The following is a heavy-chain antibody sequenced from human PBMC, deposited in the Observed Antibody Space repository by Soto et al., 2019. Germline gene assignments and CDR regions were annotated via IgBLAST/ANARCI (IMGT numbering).Heavy chain of an antibody. CDR3: ARGAPLTGYHTFDY. J-gene: IGHJ4*02. D-gene: IGHD3-9*01. CDR2: INHSGST. CDR1: GGSFSGYY. Sequence: SETLSLTCAVYGGSFSGYYWSWIRQPPGKGLEWIGEINHSGSTNYNPSLKSRVTISVDTSKNQFSLKLSSVTAADTAVYYCARGAPLTGYHTFDYWGQGTLVTVSS. V-gene: IGHV4-34*01.